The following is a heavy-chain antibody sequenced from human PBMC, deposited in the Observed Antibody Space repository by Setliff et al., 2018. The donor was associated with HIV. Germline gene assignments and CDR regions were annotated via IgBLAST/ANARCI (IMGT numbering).Heavy chain of an antibody. V-gene: IGHV4-34*01. Sequence: SETLSLTCAVYGGSFRSYFWSWIRQPPGKGLEWIGEINHSASTNYNPSLKSRVTISVDTSKNQFSLRLTSMTAADTAVYYCARGWGLTYYDYERGNYHYRYAMEVWGQGTTVTVSS. CDR1: GGSFRSYF. D-gene: IGHD3-16*02. CDR3: ARGWGLTYYDYERGNYHYRYAMEV. CDR2: INHSAST. J-gene: IGHJ6*02.